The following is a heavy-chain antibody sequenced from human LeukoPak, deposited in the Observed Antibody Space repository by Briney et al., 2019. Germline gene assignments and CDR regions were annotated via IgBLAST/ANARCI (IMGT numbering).Heavy chain of an antibody. V-gene: IGHV1-69*05. J-gene: IGHJ4*02. CDR1: GGTFSSYA. D-gene: IGHD1-7*01. CDR2: IIPIFGTA. Sequence: GASVKVSCKASGGTFSSYAISWVRQAPGQGLEWMGGIIPIFGTANYAQKFQGRVTITTDESTSTAYMELSSLRSEDTAVYYCARGGGWNLGSYYFDYWGQGTLVTVSS. CDR3: ARGGGWNLGSYYFDY.